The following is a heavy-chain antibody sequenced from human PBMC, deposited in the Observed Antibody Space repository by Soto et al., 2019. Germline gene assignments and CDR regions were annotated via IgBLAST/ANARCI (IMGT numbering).Heavy chain of an antibody. D-gene: IGHD4-17*01. V-gene: IGHV4-39*01. CDR2: IYYSGST. J-gene: IGHJ6*03. Sequence: SETLSLTCTVSGGSISSTSYYWGWIRQPPGKGLEWIGTIYYSGSTYYNPSLKSRVTISVDTSKNQFSLNLSSVTAADTAVYYCARHRGDYGDYIGFMVVWGKGTTVTVSS. CDR1: GGSISSTSYY. CDR3: ARHRGDYGDYIGFMVV.